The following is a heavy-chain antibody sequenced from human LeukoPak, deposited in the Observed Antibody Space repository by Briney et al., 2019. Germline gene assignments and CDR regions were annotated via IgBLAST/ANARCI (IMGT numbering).Heavy chain of an antibody. Sequence: PGGSLRLSCAASGFTFSYYGMNWVRQAPGKGLEWVTLIWNDGSKKYYVDSVKGRFTVSRDNSKNTLYLQMNSLRAEDTAAYYCARCVYGASTYYFDYWGQGTLVTVSS. CDR1: GFTFSYYG. D-gene: IGHD4-17*01. V-gene: IGHV3-33*01. J-gene: IGHJ4*02. CDR3: ARCVYGASTYYFDY. CDR2: IWNDGSKK.